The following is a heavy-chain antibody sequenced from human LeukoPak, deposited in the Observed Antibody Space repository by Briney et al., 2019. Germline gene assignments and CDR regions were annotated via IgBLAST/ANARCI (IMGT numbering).Heavy chain of an antibody. Sequence: ASVKVSCKVSGYTFTDYYMHWVQQAPEKGLEWMGLVDPEDGETIYAEKFQGRVTITADTSTDTAYMELSSLRSEDTAVYYCATKYPPDYYDSSGYYENWGQGTLVTVSS. CDR3: ATKYPPDYYDSSGYYEN. J-gene: IGHJ4*02. CDR1: GYTFTDYY. D-gene: IGHD3-22*01. CDR2: VDPEDGET. V-gene: IGHV1-69-2*01.